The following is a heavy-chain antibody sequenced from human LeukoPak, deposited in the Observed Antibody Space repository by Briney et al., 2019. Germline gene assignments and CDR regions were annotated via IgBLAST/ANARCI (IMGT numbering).Heavy chain of an antibody. Sequence: GGSLRLSCAASGFTFSSYGMHWVRQAPGKGLEWVAVISYDGSNKYYADSVKGRFTISRDNSKNTLYLQMNSLRAEDTAVYYCAKDRHLRGSGSRYYFDYWGQGTLVTVS. D-gene: IGHD1-26*01. J-gene: IGHJ4*02. V-gene: IGHV3-30*18. CDR1: GFTFSSYG. CDR2: ISYDGSNK. CDR3: AKDRHLRGSGSRYYFDY.